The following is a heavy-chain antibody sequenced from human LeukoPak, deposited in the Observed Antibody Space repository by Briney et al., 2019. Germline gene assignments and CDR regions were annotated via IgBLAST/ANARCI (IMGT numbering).Heavy chain of an antibody. D-gene: IGHD5-18*01. Sequence: SETLSLTCTVSGGSISSYYWSWIRQPPGKGLEWIGYIYYSGSTNYNPSLKSRVTISVDTSKNQFSLKLTSATAADTAVYYCASLRGFSYGFDYWGQGTLVTVSS. CDR2: IYYSGST. CDR1: GGSISSYY. J-gene: IGHJ4*02. V-gene: IGHV4-59*01. CDR3: ASLRGFSYGFDY.